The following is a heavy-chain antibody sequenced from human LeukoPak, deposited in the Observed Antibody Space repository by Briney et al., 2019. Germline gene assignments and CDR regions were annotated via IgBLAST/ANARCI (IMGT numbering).Heavy chain of an antibody. D-gene: IGHD4-23*01. J-gene: IGHJ6*03. V-gene: IGHV1-46*01. CDR1: GYTSTSYY. CDR2: INPSGGST. Sequence: ASVKVSCKASGYTSTSYYMHWVRQAPGQGLEWMGIINPSGGSTSYAQKFQGRVTMTRDTSTSTVYMELSSLRSEDTAVYYCAREVTTVVEPNYYYYYMDVWGKGTTVTVSS. CDR3: AREVTTVVEPNYYYYYMDV.